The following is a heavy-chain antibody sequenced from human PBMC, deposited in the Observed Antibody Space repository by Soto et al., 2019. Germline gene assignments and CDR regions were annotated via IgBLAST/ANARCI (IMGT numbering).Heavy chain of an antibody. CDR1: GFTFSSYS. CDR3: ARDPSMVRGENWYFDL. J-gene: IGHJ2*01. Sequence: EVQLVESGGGLVKPGGSLRLSCAASGFTFSSYSMNWVRQAPGKGLEWVSSISSSRSYIYYADSVRGRCTISRDDAKNSLYRQMNSLRAEDTAVYYCARDPSMVRGENWYFDLWGRGTLVTVSS. CDR2: ISSSRSYI. V-gene: IGHV3-21*01. D-gene: IGHD3-10*01.